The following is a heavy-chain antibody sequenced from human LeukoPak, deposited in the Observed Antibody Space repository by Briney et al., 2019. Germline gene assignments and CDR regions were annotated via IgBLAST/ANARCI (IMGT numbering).Heavy chain of an antibody. D-gene: IGHD4-17*01. Sequence: GRSLRLSCAASGFTFSSYSMNWVRQAPGKGLEWVSSISSSSSYIYYADSVKGRFTISRDNAKNSLYLQMNSLRAEDTAVYYCASHSPTVTTGYFDYWGQGTLVTVSS. CDR3: ASHSPTVTTGYFDY. CDR1: GFTFSSYS. J-gene: IGHJ4*02. V-gene: IGHV3-21*01. CDR2: ISSSSSYI.